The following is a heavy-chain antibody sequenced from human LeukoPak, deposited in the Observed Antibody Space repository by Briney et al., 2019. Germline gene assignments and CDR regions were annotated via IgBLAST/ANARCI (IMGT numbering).Heavy chain of an antibody. D-gene: IGHD6-19*01. J-gene: IGHJ5*02. CDR2: IYYSGST. CDR1: GGSISSSSYY. CDR3: ARNSAVATSRSWFDP. V-gene: IGHV4-39*01. Sequence: SETLSLTCTVSGGSISSSSYYWGWIRQPPGKGLEWIGSIYYSGSTYYNPSLKSRVTISVDTSKNQFSLKLTAVTAADTAVYYCARNSAVATSRSWFDPWGQGTLVTVSS.